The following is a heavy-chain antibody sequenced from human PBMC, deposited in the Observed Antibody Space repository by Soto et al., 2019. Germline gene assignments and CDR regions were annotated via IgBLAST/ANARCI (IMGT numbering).Heavy chain of an antibody. J-gene: IGHJ4*02. CDR2: IYYSGST. CDR1: GGSISSSSYY. V-gene: IGHV4-39*01. Sequence: SETLSLTCTVSGGSISSSSYYWGWIRQPPGKGLEWIGSIYYSGSTYYNPSLKSRVTISVDTSKNQFSLKLSFVTAADTAVYYCARVVVIGIDYWGQGTLVTVSS. D-gene: IGHD3-22*01. CDR3: ARVVVIGIDY.